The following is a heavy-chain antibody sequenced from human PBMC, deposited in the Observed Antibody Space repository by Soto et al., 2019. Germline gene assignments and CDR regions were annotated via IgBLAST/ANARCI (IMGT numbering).Heavy chain of an antibody. J-gene: IGHJ5*02. CDR1: GGSVSGGSYY. CDR3: ARHFDGWFDP. V-gene: IGHV4-39*01. Sequence: SETLSLTCTVSGGSVSGGSYYWGWIRQPPGKGLEWIGSIYYSGSSYYNPSLKSRVTMSVDTSKSQFQFSLKLTSVTAADTAVYYCARHFDGWFDPWGQGTLVTVSS. CDR2: IYYSGSS.